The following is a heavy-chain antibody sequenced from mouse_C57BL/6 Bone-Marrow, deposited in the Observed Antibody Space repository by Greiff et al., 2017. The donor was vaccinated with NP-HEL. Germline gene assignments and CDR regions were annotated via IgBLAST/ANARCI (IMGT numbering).Heavy chain of an antibody. J-gene: IGHJ1*03. CDR1: GYTFTSYW. CDR2: IYPGSGST. V-gene: IGHV1-55*01. D-gene: IGHD1-1*01. CDR3: ARSDGSSYWYFDV. Sequence: VQLQQPGTELVKPGASVKMSCKASGYTFTSYWITWVKQRPGQGLEWIGDIYPGSGSTNYNEKFKSKATLTVDTSSSTAYMQLSSLTSEDSAVYYCARSDGSSYWYFDVWGTGTTVTVSS.